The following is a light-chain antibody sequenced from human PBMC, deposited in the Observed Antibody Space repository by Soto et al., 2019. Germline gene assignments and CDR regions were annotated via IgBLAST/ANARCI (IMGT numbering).Light chain of an antibody. CDR2: ATS. Sequence: ILLTQSPSSLSASVGDRVTITCRASQGIDTSLAWYQQKPGKAPKLLIYATSNFKSEVPSRFSGDGSWTHLPLDISRLQPDVVATYYRQQRHRYPTTFGQGTRLEI. CDR3: QQRHRYPTT. J-gene: IGKJ5*01. CDR1: QGIDTS. V-gene: IGKV1-9*01.